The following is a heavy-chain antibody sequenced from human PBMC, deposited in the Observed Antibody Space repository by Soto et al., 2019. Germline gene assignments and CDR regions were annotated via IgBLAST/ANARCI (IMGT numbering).Heavy chain of an antibody. Sequence: EVQLVESGGGSVQPGGSLRLYCAASGFTFSRHWIHWVRQAPGQGLVWVSRTKTDGTTSFADSVRGRFTISRDNAENTLYLQMNSLRAEDTAVYYCVRDMRAVPWYGGISSPFDMWGQGTMVTVSS. D-gene: IGHD3-10*01. CDR2: TKTDGTT. CDR1: GFTFSRHW. V-gene: IGHV3-74*01. J-gene: IGHJ3*02. CDR3: VRDMRAVPWYGGISSPFDM.